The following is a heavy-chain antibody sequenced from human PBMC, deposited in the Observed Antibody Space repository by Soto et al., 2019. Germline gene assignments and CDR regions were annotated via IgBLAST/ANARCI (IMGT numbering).Heavy chain of an antibody. CDR3: ARGNVVAIDY. D-gene: IGHD2-21*01. Sequence: QLQLQEYGSGLVKPSQTLSLTCAVSGGSISSGGYSWSWIRQPPGKGLEWIGYIYHSGSTYYNPSRKSRVTISVDRSKNQFSLKLSSVTAADTAVYYCARGNVVAIDYWGQGTLVTVSS. CDR2: IYHSGST. CDR1: GGSISSGGYS. V-gene: IGHV4-30-2*01. J-gene: IGHJ4*02.